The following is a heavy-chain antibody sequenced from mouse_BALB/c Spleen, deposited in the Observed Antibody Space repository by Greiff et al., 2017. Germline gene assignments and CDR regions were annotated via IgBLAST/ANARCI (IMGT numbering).Heavy chain of an antibody. CDR1: GYTFTSYW. Sequence: QVQLKQPGAELVKPGASVKLSCKASGYTFTSYWMHWVKQRPGQGLEWIGEINPSNGRTNYNEKFKSKATLTVDKSSSTAYMQLSSLTSEDSAVYYCARSYGSSYDFDVWGAGTTVTVSS. D-gene: IGHD1-1*01. CDR3: ARSYGSSYDFDV. CDR2: INPSNGRT. V-gene: IGHV1S81*02. J-gene: IGHJ1*01.